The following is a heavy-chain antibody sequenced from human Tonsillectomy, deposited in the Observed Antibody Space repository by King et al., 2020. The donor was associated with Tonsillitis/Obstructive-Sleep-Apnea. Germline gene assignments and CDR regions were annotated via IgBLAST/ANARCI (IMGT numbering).Heavy chain of an antibody. CDR3: AREGYYDSSGYYYAYYYYYMDV. CDR1: GFTFSSYW. CDR2: IKQDGSEK. Sequence: VQLVESGGGLVQPGGSLRLSCAASGFTFSSYWMSWVRQAPGKGLEWVANIKQDGSEKYYVDSVKGRFTISRDNAKNSLYLKMNSLRAEDTAVYYCAREGYYDSSGYYYAYYYYYMDVWGKGTTVTVSS. J-gene: IGHJ6*03. V-gene: IGHV3-7*01. D-gene: IGHD3-22*01.